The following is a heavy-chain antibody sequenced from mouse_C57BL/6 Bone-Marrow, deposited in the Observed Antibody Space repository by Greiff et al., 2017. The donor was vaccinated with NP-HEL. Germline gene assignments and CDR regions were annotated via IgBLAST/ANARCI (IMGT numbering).Heavy chain of an antibody. J-gene: IGHJ4*01. V-gene: IGHV5-12*01. CDR2: ISNGGGST. D-gene: IGHD1-1*01. CDR3: ARHHYYGSRRYAMDY. CDR1: GFTFSDYY. Sequence: EVHLVESGGGLVQPGGSLKLSCAASGFTFSDYYMYWVRQTPEKRLEWVAYISNGGGSTYYPDTVKGRFTISRDNAKNTLYLQMSRLKSEDTAMYYCARHHYYGSRRYAMDYWGQGTSVTVSS.